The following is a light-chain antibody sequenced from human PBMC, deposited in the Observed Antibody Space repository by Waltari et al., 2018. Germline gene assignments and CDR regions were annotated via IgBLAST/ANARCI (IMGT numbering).Light chain of an antibody. Sequence: DIQMTQSPSSLSASVGDRVTITCRASQSIGDYVNWFQQKPGKAPNLLIYAASSLQSGVPSRFRGGGSGTDFTLTISSLHPEDFATYYCQQVYSPPITFGQGTRLEIK. CDR2: AAS. CDR1: QSIGDY. CDR3: QQVYSPPIT. J-gene: IGKJ5*01. V-gene: IGKV1-39*01.